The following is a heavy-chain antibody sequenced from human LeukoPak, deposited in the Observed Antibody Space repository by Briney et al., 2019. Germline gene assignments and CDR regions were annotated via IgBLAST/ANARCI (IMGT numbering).Heavy chain of an antibody. CDR3: ARPPHYYDTSGYSV. V-gene: IGHV4-59*01. J-gene: IGHJ4*02. D-gene: IGHD3-22*01. CDR2: VSNIETT. CDR1: GDSISSYY. Sequence: ASETLSLTCTVSGDSISSYYWSWLRQPPGKRLEWIGYVSNIETTNYNPSLKSRVTISVDTSRNQFSLRLNSVTAADTAVYYCARPPHYYDTSGYSVWGQGTLVTVSS.